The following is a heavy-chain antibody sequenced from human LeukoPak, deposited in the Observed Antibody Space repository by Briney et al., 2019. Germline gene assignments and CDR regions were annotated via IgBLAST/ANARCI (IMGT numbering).Heavy chain of an antibody. Sequence: PGGSLRLSCAASGFTFSSYAMSWVRQAPGKGLEWVSAISGSGGSTYYADSVKGRFTISRDNSKNTLYLQMNSLRAEDTAVYYCAKDRKYSSSWYAQPTGYWGQGTLVTVSS. CDR1: GFTFSSYA. CDR3: AKDRKYSSSWYAQPTGY. CDR2: ISGSGGST. D-gene: IGHD6-13*01. J-gene: IGHJ4*02. V-gene: IGHV3-23*01.